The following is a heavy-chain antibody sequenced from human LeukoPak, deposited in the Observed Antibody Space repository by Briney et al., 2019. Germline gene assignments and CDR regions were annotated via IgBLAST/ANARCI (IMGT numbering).Heavy chain of an antibody. D-gene: IGHD3-16*01. V-gene: IGHV3-23*01. CDR2: ISGSATGSVTT. J-gene: IGHJ4*02. CDR3: AREEITYFDY. CDR1: GFTFSTYA. Sequence: GGSLRLSCAASGFTFSTYAMNWVRQAPGKGLEWVSAISGSATGSVTTYYTDSVKGRFTISRDNAKNSLYLQMNSLRAEDTAVYYCAREEITYFDYWGQGTLVTVSS.